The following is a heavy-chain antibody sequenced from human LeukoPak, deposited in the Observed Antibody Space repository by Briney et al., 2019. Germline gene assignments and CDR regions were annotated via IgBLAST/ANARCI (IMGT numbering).Heavy chain of an antibody. D-gene: IGHD2/OR15-2a*01. J-gene: IGHJ6*02. V-gene: IGHV3-30*18. CDR3: AKDLWDYYGMDV. CDR1: GFTFSSYG. Sequence: GGSLRLSCAASGFTFSSYGMHWVRQAPGKGLEWVAVISHDGSNKYYADSVKGRLTISRDNSKNTLYLQMNSLRAEDTAMYYCAKDLWDYYGMDVWGQGTTVTVSS. CDR2: ISHDGSNK.